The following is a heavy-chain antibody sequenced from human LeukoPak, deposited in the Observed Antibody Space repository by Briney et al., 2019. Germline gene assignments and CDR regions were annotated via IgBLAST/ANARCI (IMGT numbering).Heavy chain of an antibody. V-gene: IGHV3-30*18. Sequence: PGGSLRLSCAASGFTFSSYGMHWVRQATGKGLEWVAVISYDGSNKYYADSVKGRFTISRDNSKNKLYLQMNSLRAEDTAVYYCAKDRKEQLVQGQYFQHWGQGTLVTVSS. CDR2: ISYDGSNK. J-gene: IGHJ1*01. CDR1: GFTFSSYG. D-gene: IGHD6-13*01. CDR3: AKDRKEQLVQGQYFQH.